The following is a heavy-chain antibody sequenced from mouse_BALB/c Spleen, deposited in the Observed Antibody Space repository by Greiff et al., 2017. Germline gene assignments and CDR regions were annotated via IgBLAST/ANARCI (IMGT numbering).Heavy chain of an antibody. CDR1: GFSFTDYG. V-gene: IGHV2-6-5*01. CDR3: AKQGRTYYGNSAFAY. Sequence: QVQLKESGPGLVAPSQSLSITCTVSGFSFTDYGVSWIRQPPGKGLEWLGVIGGGGSTYYNSALKSRLSISKDNSKSQVFLKMNSLQTDDTAMYYCAKQGRTYYGNSAFAYWGQGTLVTVS. J-gene: IGHJ3*01. D-gene: IGHD2-10*01. CDR2: IGGGGST.